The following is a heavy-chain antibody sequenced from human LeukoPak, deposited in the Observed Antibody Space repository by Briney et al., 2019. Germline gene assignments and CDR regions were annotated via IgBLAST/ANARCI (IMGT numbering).Heavy chain of an antibody. CDR2: ISSSSSYI. D-gene: IGHD6-19*01. J-gene: IGHJ3*02. V-gene: IGHV3-21*01. CDR1: GFTFSSYS. CDR3: ASPSSGIAVAGTPHAFDI. Sequence: PGGSLRLSCAASGFTFSSYSMKWVRQAPGKGLEWVSSISSSSSYIYYADSVKGRFTISRDNAKNSLYLQMNSLRAEDTAVYYCASPSSGIAVAGTPHAFDIWGQGTMVTVSS.